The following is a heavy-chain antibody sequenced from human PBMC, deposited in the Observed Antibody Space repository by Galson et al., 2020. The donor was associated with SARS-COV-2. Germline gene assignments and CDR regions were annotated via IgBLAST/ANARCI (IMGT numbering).Heavy chain of an antibody. V-gene: IGHV3-21*01. Sequence: GESLKISCAASGFTFSSYSMNWVRQAPGKGLEWVSSISSSSSYIYYAGSVKGRFTISRDNAKNSLYLQMNSLRAEDTAVYYCARDMRSYYDFWSGQLGATYYYYMDVWGKGTTVTVSS. J-gene: IGHJ6*03. D-gene: IGHD3-3*01. CDR3: ARDMRSYYDFWSGQLGATYYYYMDV. CDR2: ISSSSSYI. CDR1: GFTFSSYS.